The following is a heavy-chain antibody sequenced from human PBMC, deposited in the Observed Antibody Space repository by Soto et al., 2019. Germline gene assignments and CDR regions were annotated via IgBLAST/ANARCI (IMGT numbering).Heavy chain of an antibody. Sequence: QVHLVQSGAEVKKPGASVKVYCKASGYSLSPYYMHWVRQAPGQGLEWMAIINPNAGSTKNAQKFQGRVTVTRDTSTSTVYMELSRLTSEDTATYYCATYCGGDICPPGPWKWGQGTMVTVSS. J-gene: IGHJ3*01. V-gene: IGHV1-46*03. CDR3: ATYCGGDICPPGPWK. D-gene: IGHD2-21*01. CDR2: INPNAGST. CDR1: GYSLSPYY.